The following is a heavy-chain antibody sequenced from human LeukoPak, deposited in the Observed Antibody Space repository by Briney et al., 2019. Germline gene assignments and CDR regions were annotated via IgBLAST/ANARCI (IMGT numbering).Heavy chain of an antibody. Sequence: GSVNVSCTASVYILTTYGFSWVRQAPGQGLEWMGCISPYNGSTNYAQKFQGRVTMTADTSTSIVYMELRSLRSGDTAVYYCARGPYYGSGSRADGMDVWGKGTTVTVSS. CDR3: ARGPYYGSGSRADGMDV. CDR2: ISPYNGST. J-gene: IGHJ6*04. CDR1: VYILTTYG. D-gene: IGHD3-10*01. V-gene: IGHV1-18*04.